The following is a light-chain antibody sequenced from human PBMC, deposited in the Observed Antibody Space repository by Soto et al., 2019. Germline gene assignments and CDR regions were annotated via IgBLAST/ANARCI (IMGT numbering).Light chain of an antibody. CDR1: QSVSSN. CDR3: QQYNNWPPLT. CDR2: GAS. V-gene: IGKV3-15*01. J-gene: IGKJ4*01. Sequence: EIVMTQSPATLSVSPGEGATLSCRASQSVSSNLGWYQHKPGQAPRLVIYGASTRATGIPARFSGSGSGTEFTLTISSLQSEDFAAYYCQQYNNWPPLTFGGGTKVEIK.